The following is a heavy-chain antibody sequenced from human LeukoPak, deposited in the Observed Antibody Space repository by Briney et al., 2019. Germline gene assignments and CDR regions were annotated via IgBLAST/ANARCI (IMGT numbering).Heavy chain of an antibody. Sequence: GGSLRLSCAASGFTFSSYAMHWVRQAPGKGLEWVAVISYDGSNKCYADSVKGRFTISRDNSKNTLYLQMNSLRAEDTAVYYCARDLSDLPDYWGQGTLVTVSS. CDR3: ARDLSDLPDY. V-gene: IGHV3-30*04. CDR2: ISYDGSNK. D-gene: IGHD2-21*02. J-gene: IGHJ4*02. CDR1: GFTFSSYA.